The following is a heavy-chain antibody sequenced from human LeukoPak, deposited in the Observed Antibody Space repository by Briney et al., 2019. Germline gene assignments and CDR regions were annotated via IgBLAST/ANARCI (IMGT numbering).Heavy chain of an antibody. D-gene: IGHD3-22*01. CDR2: INHSGST. V-gene: IGHV4-34*01. Sequence: SETLSLTCAGYDGSFSGYYWSWIRQPPGKGLEWIGEINHSGSTNYNPSLKSRVTISVDTSKNQFSLKLSSVTAADTAVYYCARDRRYYYDSSGYYYFDYWGQGTLVTVSS. CDR1: DGSFSGYY. CDR3: ARDRRYYYDSSGYYYFDY. J-gene: IGHJ4*02.